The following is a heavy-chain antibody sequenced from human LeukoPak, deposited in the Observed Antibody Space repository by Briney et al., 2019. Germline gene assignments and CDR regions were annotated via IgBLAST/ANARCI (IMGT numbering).Heavy chain of an antibody. Sequence: GESLKISCEGSGYSFTSHWIGWVRQMPGKGLEWMGIIYPGDSDTTYSPSFQGQVTISADRSINTACLQWSSLKASDTAIYYCARSSCGSTSCPFDYWGQGTLVTVSS. CDR2: IYPGDSDT. V-gene: IGHV5-51*01. CDR1: GYSFTSHW. D-gene: IGHD2-2*01. CDR3: ARSSCGSTSCPFDY. J-gene: IGHJ4*02.